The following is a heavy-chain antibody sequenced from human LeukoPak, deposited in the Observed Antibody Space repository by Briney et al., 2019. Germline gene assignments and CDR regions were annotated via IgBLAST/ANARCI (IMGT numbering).Heavy chain of an antibody. V-gene: IGHV5-51*01. D-gene: IGHD6-19*01. CDR2: IYPGDSDT. CDR3: ARRGSSGWHFYYFDY. CDR1: GYSFSNYW. J-gene: IGHJ4*02. Sequence: HGESLKISCKGSGYSFSNYWIGWVRQMPGKGLEWMGIIYPGDSDTRYSPSFQGQVTISVDKFISTAYLQWSSLKASDTAMYYCARRGSSGWHFYYFDYWGQGTLVTVS.